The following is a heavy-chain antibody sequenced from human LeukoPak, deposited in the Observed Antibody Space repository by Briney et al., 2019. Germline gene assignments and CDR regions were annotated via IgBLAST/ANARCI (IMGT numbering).Heavy chain of an antibody. D-gene: IGHD3-22*01. Sequence: ASVTVSCTASGYTFTDYYMHWVRQAPGQGLEWMGWINPNSGGTNYAQKFQGRVTMTRETSISTAYMELSRLRSDDTAVYYCARASYYYDSSGYPGYYFDYWGQGTLVTVSS. CDR2: INPNSGGT. V-gene: IGHV1-2*02. CDR1: GYTFTDYY. J-gene: IGHJ4*02. CDR3: ARASYYYDSSGYPGYYFDY.